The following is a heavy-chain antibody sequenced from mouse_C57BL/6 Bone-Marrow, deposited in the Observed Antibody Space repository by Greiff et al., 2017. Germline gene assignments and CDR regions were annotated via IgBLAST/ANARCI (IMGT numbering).Heavy chain of an antibody. D-gene: IGHD1-1*01. Sequence: QVQLKQSGAELARPGASVKMSCKASGYTFTSYTMHWVKQRPGQGLEWIGYINPSSGYTKYNQKFKDKATLTADKSSSTAYMQLSSLTSEDSAVYYCARRDYGSSYKAMDYWGQGTSVTVSS. J-gene: IGHJ4*01. CDR1: GYTFTSYT. CDR3: ARRDYGSSYKAMDY. CDR2: INPSSGYT. V-gene: IGHV1-4*01.